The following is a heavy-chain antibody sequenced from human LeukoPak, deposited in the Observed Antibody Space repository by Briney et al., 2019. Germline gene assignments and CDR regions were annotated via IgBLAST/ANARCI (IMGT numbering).Heavy chain of an antibody. CDR1: GYTFTSYD. J-gene: IGHJ4*02. CDR3: ARDAVRGYSGSYPDY. V-gene: IGHV1-8*01. D-gene: IGHD5-12*01. CDR2: MNPNSGNT. Sequence: ASVKVSCKSSGYTFTSYDINWVRQATGQGLEWVGWMNPNSGNTGYAQKFQGRVTMTRNTSISTAYMELRSLRSDDTAVYYCARDAVRGYSGSYPDYWGQGTLVTVSS.